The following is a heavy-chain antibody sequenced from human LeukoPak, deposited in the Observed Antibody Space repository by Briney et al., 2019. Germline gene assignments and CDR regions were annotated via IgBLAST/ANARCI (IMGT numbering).Heavy chain of an antibody. Sequence: SVKVSCKASGGTFSSYAISWVRQAPGQGLEWMGGIIPIFGTANYAQKFQGRVTITADESTGTAYMELSSLRSEDTAVYYCARSYQLLLYYFDYWGQGTLVTVSS. CDR3: ARSYQLLLYYFDY. V-gene: IGHV1-69*13. J-gene: IGHJ4*02. D-gene: IGHD2-2*01. CDR1: GGTFSSYA. CDR2: IIPIFGTA.